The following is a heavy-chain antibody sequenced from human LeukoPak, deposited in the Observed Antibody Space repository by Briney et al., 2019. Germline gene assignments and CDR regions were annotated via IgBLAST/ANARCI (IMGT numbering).Heavy chain of an antibody. J-gene: IGHJ4*02. CDR3: THRRGVGPTAYYFDY. CDR1: GFELSTSGVG. CDR2: IYWDDDK. D-gene: IGHD1-26*01. Sequence: KHSGPTLVKPTQTLTPTSTFSGFELSTSGVGVGWIRPPPAKALEWLPLIYWDDDKRYSPSLKSRLNITKDTSKNQVVLTMTNMDPVDTGTYYCTHRRGVGPTAYYFDYWGQGTLVTVSS. V-gene: IGHV2-5*02.